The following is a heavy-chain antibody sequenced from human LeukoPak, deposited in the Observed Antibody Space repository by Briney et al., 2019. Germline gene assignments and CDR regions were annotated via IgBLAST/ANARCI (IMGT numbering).Heavy chain of an antibody. CDR2: IYYSGST. CDR3: ARDLAPSWYYGSGLHV. V-gene: IGHV4-59*01. J-gene: IGHJ4*02. CDR1: GGSISSYY. Sequence: PSETLSLTCTVSGGSISSYYWSWIRQPPGKGLEWIGYIYYSGSTNYNPSLKSRVTISVDTSKNQFSLKLSSVTAADTAVYYCARDLAPSWYYGSGLHVWGQGTLVTVSS. D-gene: IGHD3-10*01.